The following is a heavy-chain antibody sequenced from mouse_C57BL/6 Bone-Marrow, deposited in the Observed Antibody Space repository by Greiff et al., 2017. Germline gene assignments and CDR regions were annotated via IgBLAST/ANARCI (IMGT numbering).Heavy chain of an antibody. CDR2: ISDGGSYT. CDR3: ARGDGYPSAMDY. CDR1: GFTFSSYA. Sequence: DVMLVESGGGLVKPGGSLKLSCAASGFTFSSYAMSWVRQTPEKRLEWVATISDGGSYTYYPDNVKGRFTISRDNAKNNLYLQMSHLKSEDTAMYYCARGDGYPSAMDYWGQGTSVTVSS. V-gene: IGHV5-4*03. D-gene: IGHD2-3*01. J-gene: IGHJ4*01.